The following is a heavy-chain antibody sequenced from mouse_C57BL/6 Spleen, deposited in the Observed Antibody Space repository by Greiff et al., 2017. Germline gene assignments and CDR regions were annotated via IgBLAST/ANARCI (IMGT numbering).Heavy chain of an antibody. CDR2: INPKNGGT. CDR1: GYTFTDYN. D-gene: IGHD4-1*01. CDR3: ARSPQNCDLFAY. V-gene: IGHV1-22*01. J-gene: IGHJ3*01. Sequence: VQLQQSGPELVKPGASVKMSCKASGYTFTDYNMHWVKQSHGKSLEWIGYINPKNGGTSYNQKFKGKATLTVNKSSSTAYMELRSLTSEDSAVYFCARSPQNCDLFAYWGQGTLVTVSA.